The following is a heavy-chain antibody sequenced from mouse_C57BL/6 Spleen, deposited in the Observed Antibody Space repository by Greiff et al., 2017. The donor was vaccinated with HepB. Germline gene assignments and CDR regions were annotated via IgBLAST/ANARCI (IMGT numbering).Heavy chain of an antibody. D-gene: IGHD1-1*01. CDR1: GYNIKDYY. V-gene: IGHV14-2*01. J-gene: IGHJ1*03. Sequence: EVQLQQSGAELVKPGASVKLSCTASGYNIKDYYMHWVKQRTEQGLEWIGSIDPEDGETKYAPKFQGKATITADTSSNTAYLQLSSLTSEDTAVSYGARADDVSTTWYFDVWGTGTTVTVSS. CDR3: ARADDVSTTWYFDV. CDR2: IDPEDGET.